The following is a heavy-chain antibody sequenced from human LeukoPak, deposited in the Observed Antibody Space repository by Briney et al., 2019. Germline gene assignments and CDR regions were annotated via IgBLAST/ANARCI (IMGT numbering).Heavy chain of an antibody. CDR3: ARDYIDYDSSGRLYP. CDR1: GFTFSSYS. D-gene: IGHD3-22*01. Sequence: GGSLRLSCAASGFTFSSYSMNWVRQAPGKGLEWVSYISSSSSTIYYADSVKGRFTISRDNAKNSLYLQMNSLRAEDTAVYYCARDYIDYDSSGRLYPWGQGTLVTVSS. CDR2: ISSSSSTI. V-gene: IGHV3-48*01. J-gene: IGHJ5*02.